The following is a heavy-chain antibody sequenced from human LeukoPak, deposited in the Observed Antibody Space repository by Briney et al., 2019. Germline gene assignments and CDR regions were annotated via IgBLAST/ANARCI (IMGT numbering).Heavy chain of an antibody. J-gene: IGHJ6*03. CDR3: ARLMQGYYMDV. V-gene: IGHV4-39*01. D-gene: IGHD2-8*01. CDR1: GGSISSSSYY. CDR2: IYYSGST. Sequence: PSETLSLTCTVSGGSISSSSYYWGWIRQPPGKGLEWIGSIYYSGSTYYNPSLKSRVTISVDTSKNQFSLKLSSVTAADTAVYYCARLMQGYYMDVWGKGTTVTVSS.